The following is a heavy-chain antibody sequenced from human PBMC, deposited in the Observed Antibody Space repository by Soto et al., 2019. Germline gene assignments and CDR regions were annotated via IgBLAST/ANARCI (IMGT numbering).Heavy chain of an antibody. Sequence: PGGSLRLSCAASGFTFTNYAMTWVRQAPGKGLEWVSTISGGGSITYYADSLKGRFTISRDNSKNTLYLQINSLRAEDTAVYYCAKTIRGGYSSSWYYFDYWGQGTLVTVLL. D-gene: IGHD6-13*01. CDR3: AKTIRGGYSSSWYYFDY. J-gene: IGHJ4*02. V-gene: IGHV3-23*01. CDR1: GFTFTNYA. CDR2: ISGGGSIT.